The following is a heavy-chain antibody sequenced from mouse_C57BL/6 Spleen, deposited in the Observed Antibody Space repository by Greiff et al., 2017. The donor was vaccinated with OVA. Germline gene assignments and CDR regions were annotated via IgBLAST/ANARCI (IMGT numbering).Heavy chain of an antibody. V-gene: IGHV1-81*01. CDR3: ARRAGYSNYTLDY. D-gene: IGHD2-5*01. CDR2: IYPRSGNT. J-gene: IGHJ2*01. CDR1: GYTFTSYG. Sequence: QVQLKQSGAELARPGASVKLSCKASGYTFTSYGISWVKQRTGQGLEWIGEIYPRSGNTYYNEKFKGKVTLTADKSSSTAYMELRSLTSEDSAVYFCARRAGYSNYTLDYWGQGTTLTVSS.